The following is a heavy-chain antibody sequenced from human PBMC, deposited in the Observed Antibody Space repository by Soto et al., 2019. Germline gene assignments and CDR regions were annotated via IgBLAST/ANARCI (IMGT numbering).Heavy chain of an antibody. V-gene: IGHV4-59*01. CDR3: ARQSTVTTYYYYGMDV. CDR2: IYYSGST. CDR1: GGSISSYY. J-gene: IGHJ6*02. Sequence: SETLSLTCTVSGGSISSYYWSWIRQPPGKGLEWIGYIYYSGSTNYNPSLKSRVTISVDTSKNQFSLKLSSVTDADTAVYYCARQSTVTTYYYYGMDVWGQGTTVTVSS. D-gene: IGHD4-17*01.